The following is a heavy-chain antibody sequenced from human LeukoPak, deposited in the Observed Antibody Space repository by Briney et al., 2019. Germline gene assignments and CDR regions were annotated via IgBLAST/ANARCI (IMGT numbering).Heavy chain of an antibody. V-gene: IGHV1-2*02. CDR2: INPNSGGT. CDR3: ARAGAIVL. D-gene: IGHD5-18*01. J-gene: IGHJ4*02. Sequence: ASVKVSCKASGYTFTGYYIHWVRQAPGQGLEWMGWINPNSGGTNYAQKFQGRVTMTRDKSISTAYMDLSSLTSDDTAVYYCARAGAIVLWGQGTHVTVSS. CDR1: GYTFTGYY.